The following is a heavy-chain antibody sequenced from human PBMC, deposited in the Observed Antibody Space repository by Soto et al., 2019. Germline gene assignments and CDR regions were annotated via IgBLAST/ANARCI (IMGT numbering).Heavy chain of an antibody. Sequence: PSETLSLTCTVSGDSINSGDYSWTWIRQPPGKGLEWIGYIYNTRTTNYNISLKSRVTISVDRSNNQFSLKLRSVTSADTAVYYCARHNSNFRGWLGPWGQGTLVTVSS. D-gene: IGHD3-10*01. CDR2: IYNTRTT. CDR3: ARHNSNFRGWLGP. V-gene: IGHV4-30-2*01. J-gene: IGHJ5*02. CDR1: GDSINSGDYS.